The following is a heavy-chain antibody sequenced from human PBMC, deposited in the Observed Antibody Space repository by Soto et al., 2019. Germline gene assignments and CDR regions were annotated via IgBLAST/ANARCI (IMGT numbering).Heavy chain of an antibody. D-gene: IGHD2-21*02. J-gene: IGHJ4*02. CDR3: EKDTQVVTLIFDY. CDR2: ITDSGDST. CDR1: GFTFFTYA. Sequence: GGSLRLSCAASGFTFFTYAMSWVRQAPGKGLEWVSSITDSGDSTYYADSVKGRFTISRDNSKNTLYLQMKSLRAEDTAVYYCEKDTQVVTLIFDYWGQGTLVTVSS. V-gene: IGHV3-23*01.